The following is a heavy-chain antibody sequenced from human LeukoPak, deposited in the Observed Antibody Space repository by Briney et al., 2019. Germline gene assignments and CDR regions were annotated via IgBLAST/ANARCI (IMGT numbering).Heavy chain of an antibody. J-gene: IGHJ5*02. CDR3: ARRNYDFGVYDP. CDR1: GFTFSSYS. D-gene: IGHD3-3*01. CDR2: ISSSSSYI. Sequence: GGSLRLSCAASGFTFSSYSMNWVRQAPGKGLEWVSSISSSSSYIYYADSVKGRFTISRGNAKNSLYLQMNSLRAEDTAVYYCARRNYDFGVYDPWGQGTLVTVSS. V-gene: IGHV3-21*01.